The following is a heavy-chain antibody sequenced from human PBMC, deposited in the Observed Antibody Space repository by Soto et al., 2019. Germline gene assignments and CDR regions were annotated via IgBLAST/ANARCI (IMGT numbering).Heavy chain of an antibody. V-gene: IGHV4-34*01. J-gene: IGHJ6*03. Sequence: SETLSLTCAVYGGSFSGYYWSWIRQPPGKGLEWIGEFNHSGSTNYNPSLKSRVTISVDTSKNQFSLKLSSVTAADTAVYYCARGGSGCSGGSCYWVVYYYYYMDVWGKGTTVTVSS. CDR1: GGSFSGYY. CDR3: ARGGSGCSGGSCYWVVYYYYYMDV. D-gene: IGHD2-15*01. CDR2: FNHSGST.